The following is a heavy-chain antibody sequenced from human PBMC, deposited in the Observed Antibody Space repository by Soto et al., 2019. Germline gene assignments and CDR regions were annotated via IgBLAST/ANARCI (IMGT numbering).Heavy chain of an antibody. J-gene: IGHJ6*02. CDR1: GFTFSSYW. D-gene: IGHD3-3*01. Sequence: EVQLVESGGGLVQPGGSLRLSCAASGFTFSSYWMSWVRQAPGKGLEWVANIKQDGSEKYYVDSVKGRFTISRDNAKNSLYLQMNSLRAEDTAVYYCARIFGVAPGDGMDVWGQGTTVTVSS. CDR2: IKQDGSEK. CDR3: ARIFGVAPGDGMDV. V-gene: IGHV3-7*01.